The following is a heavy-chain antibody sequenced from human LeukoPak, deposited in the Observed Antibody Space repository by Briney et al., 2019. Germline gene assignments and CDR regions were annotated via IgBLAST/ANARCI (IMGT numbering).Heavy chain of an antibody. D-gene: IGHD2-15*01. CDR1: GASVSGSNYY. CDR2: IYSSGST. J-gene: IGHJ5*02. Sequence: SETLSLTCAVSGASVSGSNYYWGWIRQPPGKGLEWIGNIYSSGSTYYNASLQSRVTISIDTSKNQFSLRLSSVTAADTAVYYCASCSDSGGSCLNWFDPWGQGTLVTVSS. V-gene: IGHV4-39*01. CDR3: ASCSDSGGSCLNWFDP.